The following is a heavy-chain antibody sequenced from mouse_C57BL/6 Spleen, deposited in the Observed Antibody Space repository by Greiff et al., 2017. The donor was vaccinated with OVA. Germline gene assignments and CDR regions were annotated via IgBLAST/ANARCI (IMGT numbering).Heavy chain of an antibody. J-gene: IGHJ1*03. CDR1: GFSFNTYA. CDR3: VRLRLPYWYFDV. D-gene: IGHD2-10*01. CDR2: IRSKSNNYAT. V-gene: IGHV10-1*01. Sequence: EVKVVESGGGLVQPKGSLKLSCAASGFSFNTYAMNWVRQAPGKGLEWVARIRSKSNNYATYYADSVKDRFTISRDDSESMLYLQMNNLKTEDTAMYYCVRLRLPYWYFDVWGTGTTVTVSS.